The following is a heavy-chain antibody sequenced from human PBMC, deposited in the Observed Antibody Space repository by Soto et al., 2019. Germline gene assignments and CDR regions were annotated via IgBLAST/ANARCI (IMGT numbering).Heavy chain of an antibody. CDR2: IKQDGSEK. J-gene: IGHJ4*02. CDR1: GFTFSSYW. CDR3: ARDKLPTYYDFWSGSLTPDY. D-gene: IGHD3-3*01. V-gene: IGHV3-7*01. Sequence: GGSLRLSCAASGFTFSSYWMSWVRQAPGKGLEWGANIKQDGSEKYYVDSVKGRFTISRDNAKNSLYLQMNSLRAEDTAVYYWARDKLPTYYDFWSGSLTPDYWGQGTLVTVSS.